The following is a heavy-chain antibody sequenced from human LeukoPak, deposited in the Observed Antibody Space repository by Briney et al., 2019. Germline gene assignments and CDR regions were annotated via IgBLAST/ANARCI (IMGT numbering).Heavy chain of an antibody. CDR2: ITAHNGDT. V-gene: IGHV1-18*01. J-gene: IGHJ6*01. Sequence: ASVKLSCKSSGYTFTSYGISWVRQAPGQGLEWMGWITAHNGDTNYAQKLQGRVTMTTDTSTSTAYMELRSLSSDDTAVYYCATNLDFRSRDSSSDPLVPDYYYYGMDVWGQGTTVTVSS. CDR3: ATNLDFRSRDSSSDPLVPDYYYYGMDV. D-gene: IGHD6-13*01. CDR1: GYTFTSYG.